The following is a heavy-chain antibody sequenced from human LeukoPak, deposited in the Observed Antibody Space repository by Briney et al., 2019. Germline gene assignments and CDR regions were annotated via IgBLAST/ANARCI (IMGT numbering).Heavy chain of an antibody. D-gene: IGHD5-24*01. Sequence: GGSLRLSCAASGFTFTLYVMSWVRQAPGKGLEWVSSITGSGGSTYYADPVKGRVTISRDNSKNTLYLQLSSLRAEDTAVYYCAREMATIRGQGTLVTVSS. CDR1: GFTFTLYV. CDR2: ITGSGGST. CDR3: AREMATI. J-gene: IGHJ4*02. V-gene: IGHV3-23*01.